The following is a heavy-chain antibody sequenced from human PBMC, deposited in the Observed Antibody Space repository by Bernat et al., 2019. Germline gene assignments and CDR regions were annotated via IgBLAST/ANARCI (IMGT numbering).Heavy chain of an antibody. CDR1: GFTVSSNY. J-gene: IGHJ4*02. D-gene: IGHD4-23*01. CDR3: ARVSVGYYFDY. Sequence: EVQLVESGGRLIQPGGSLRLSCAASGFTVSSNYMSWVRQAPGKGLECVSVIYSGGSTYYADSVKGRFTISRDNSKNTLYLQMNSLRADDTAVYYCARVSVGYYFDYWGQGTLVTVSS. V-gene: IGHV3-53*01. CDR2: IYSGGST.